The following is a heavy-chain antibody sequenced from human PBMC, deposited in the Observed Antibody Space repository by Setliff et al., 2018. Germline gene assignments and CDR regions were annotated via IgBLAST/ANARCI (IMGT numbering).Heavy chain of an antibody. CDR2: VYPGDSDT. V-gene: IGHV5-51*01. J-gene: IGHJ4*02. D-gene: IGHD2-15*01. CDR3: ARLTPETDFDY. Sequence: GESLKISCKGSGYTFTNYWIAWVRQMPGKGLEWMGVVYPGDSDTRHSPSFQGQVTISADKSISTVYLQWSSLKASDTAIYYCARLTPETDFDYWGPGTLVTVSS. CDR1: GYTFTNYW.